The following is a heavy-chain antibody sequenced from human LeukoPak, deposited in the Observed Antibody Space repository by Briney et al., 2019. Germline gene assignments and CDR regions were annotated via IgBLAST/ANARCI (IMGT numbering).Heavy chain of an antibody. V-gene: IGHV3-30*14. D-gene: IGHD1-26*01. CDR2: ITFDGGNK. J-gene: IGHJ4*02. CDR3: AKDVKRGTDYGYYFEY. Sequence: GRSLRLSCAASGFTFSSYAMHWVRQAPGKGLEWVAVITFDGGNKYFSDSVRGRFTIARDNSKNTLYLQMNSLRGDDTAAYYCAKDVKRGTDYGYYFEYWGQGALVTVSS. CDR1: GFTFSSYA.